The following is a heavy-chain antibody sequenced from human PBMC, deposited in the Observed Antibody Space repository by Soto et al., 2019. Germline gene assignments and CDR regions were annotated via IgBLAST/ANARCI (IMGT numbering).Heavy chain of an antibody. Sequence: QVQLVQSGAEVKKPGASVKVSCKASGYTFTSYAMHWVRQAPGQRLEWMGWINAGNGNTKYSQKFEGRVAITRDAAAGRAYMEVSSLGSEDTAVYYCAGGSGLTYFDDWGQGTLVTVSS. J-gene: IGHJ4*02. CDR3: AGGSGLTYFDD. V-gene: IGHV1-3*01. D-gene: IGHD3-10*01. CDR1: GYTFTSYA. CDR2: INAGNGNT.